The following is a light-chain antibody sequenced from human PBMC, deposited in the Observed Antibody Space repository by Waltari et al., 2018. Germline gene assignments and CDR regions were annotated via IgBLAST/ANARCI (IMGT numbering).Light chain of an antibody. Sequence: SSELTQDPAVSVALGQTVRITCQGDSLSSYYAGWYQQKPGQAPVLVIYGKNNRPSGIPDRFSGSSSGNTASLTITGAQAEDEADYYCNSRDSSGNHYVFGTGTKVTVL. CDR1: SLSSYY. CDR2: GKN. J-gene: IGLJ1*01. V-gene: IGLV3-19*01. CDR3: NSRDSSGNHYV.